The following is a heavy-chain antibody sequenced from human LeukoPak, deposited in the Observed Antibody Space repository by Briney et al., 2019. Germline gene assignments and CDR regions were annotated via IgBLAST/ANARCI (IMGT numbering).Heavy chain of an antibody. Sequence: PSGKSSCKALEATFSSYATSGGRKAPGQGLDGMGRIIPIFGTANYAQKFQGRVTITTDESTSTAYMELSSLRSEDTAVYYCARDRPGYGDYFDYWGQGTLVTVSS. J-gene: IGHJ4*02. D-gene: IGHD4-17*01. CDR2: IIPIFGTA. V-gene: IGHV1-69*05. CDR3: ARDRPGYGDYFDY. CDR1: EATFSSYA.